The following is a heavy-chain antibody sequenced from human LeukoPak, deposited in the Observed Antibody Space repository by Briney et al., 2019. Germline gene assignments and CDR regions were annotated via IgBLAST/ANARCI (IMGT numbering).Heavy chain of an antibody. D-gene: IGHD6-6*01. CDR2: IYYSGST. CDR3: ARDLSSSSYYYYYYMDV. V-gene: IGHV4-39*07. J-gene: IGHJ6*03. CDR1: GGSISSSSYY. Sequence: SETLSLTCTVSGGSISSSSYYWGWIRQPPGKGLEWIGSIYYSGSTYYNPSLKSRVTISVDTSKNQFSLKLSSVTAADTAVYYCARDLSSSSYYYYYYMDVWGKGTTVTVSS.